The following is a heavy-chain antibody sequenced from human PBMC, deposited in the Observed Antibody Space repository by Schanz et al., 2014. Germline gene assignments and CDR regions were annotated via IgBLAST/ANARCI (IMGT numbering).Heavy chain of an antibody. Sequence: EVQLVESGGCLVQPGGSLRFSCAASGFTFSSYAMSWVRQAPGKGLEWVSSISNGGGYIYYADSVKGRFTISRDNAKNSVYLQMHSLRAEDTALYYCARDRDAGGYDSWGQGTLVTVSS. J-gene: IGHJ5*01. CDR3: ARDRDAGGYDS. V-gene: IGHV3-21*01. CDR1: GFTFSSYA. CDR2: ISNGGGYI. D-gene: IGHD2-8*02.